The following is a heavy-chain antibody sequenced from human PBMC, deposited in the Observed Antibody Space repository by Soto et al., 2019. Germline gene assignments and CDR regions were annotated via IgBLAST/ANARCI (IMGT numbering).Heavy chain of an antibody. J-gene: IGHJ5*02. CDR2: IDPSDSYT. CDR3: ARHEGATTRLWFDP. V-gene: IGHV5-10-1*01. D-gene: IGHD1-26*01. CDR1: GYSFTSCW. Sequence: GESLQISCKVSGYSFTSCWISWVRQMPGKGLEWMGRIDPSDSYTNYSPSFQGHVTISADKSISTAYLQWSSLKASDTAMYYCARHEGATTRLWFDPWGQGTLLTVSS.